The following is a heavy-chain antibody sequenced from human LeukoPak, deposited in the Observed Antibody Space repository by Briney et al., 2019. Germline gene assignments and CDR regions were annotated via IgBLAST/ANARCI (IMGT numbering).Heavy chain of an antibody. D-gene: IGHD3-10*01. J-gene: IGHJ4*02. CDR1: GYPFTDFF. CDR3: ARDQYYVSGSSDY. V-gene: IGHV1-2*02. CDR2: INPNSGGT. Sequence: ASVKVSCKASGYPFTDFFIHWVRQAPGQGLEWMAWINPNSGGTNYAQKFQGRVTMTRDTSISTAYMELSRLRSDDTAVYYCARDQYYVSGSSDYWGQGTLVTVSS.